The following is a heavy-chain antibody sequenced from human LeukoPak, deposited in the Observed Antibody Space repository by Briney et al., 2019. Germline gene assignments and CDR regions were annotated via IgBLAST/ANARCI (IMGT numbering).Heavy chain of an antibody. V-gene: IGHV3-30*04. CDR3: ATLPARNGYDYVDY. D-gene: IGHD5-12*01. CDR2: ISYDGSNK. J-gene: IGHJ4*02. Sequence: GRSLRLSCAASAFTFSNYAMHWVRQAPGKGLEWVAVISYDGSNKYYADSVKGRFTISRDNSKNTLYLQMNSLRAEDTAVYYCATLPARNGYDYVDYWGQGTLVTVSS. CDR1: AFTFSNYA.